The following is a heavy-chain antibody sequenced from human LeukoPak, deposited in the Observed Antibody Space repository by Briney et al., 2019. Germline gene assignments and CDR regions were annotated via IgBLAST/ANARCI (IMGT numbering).Heavy chain of an antibody. V-gene: IGHV3-74*01. CDR2: INRDGKSA. CDR1: GFTLIDYW. J-gene: IGHJ4*02. D-gene: IGHD4-17*01. CDR3: ARGKRGFGDPYSFFDY. Sequence: GGSLRLSCRASGFTLIDYWMHWVRQAPGGGLVWVSRINRDGKSAGYADFVKGRFTISRDNGKNTLSMQMDDLRVEDTAIYYCARGKRGFGDPYSFFDYWGQGALVTVSS.